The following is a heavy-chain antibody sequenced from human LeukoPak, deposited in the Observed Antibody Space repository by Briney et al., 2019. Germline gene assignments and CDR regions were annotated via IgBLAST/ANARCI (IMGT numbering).Heavy chain of an antibody. CDR1: GFTFSNYN. CDR2: ISSSSTNI. D-gene: IGHD6-19*01. J-gene: IGHJ4*02. CDR3: ARDDTAVAGTELDF. V-gene: IGHV3-21*01. Sequence: SLGLSCAASGFTFSNYNMNWVRQAPGKGLEWVSYISSSSTNIYYTDSVKGRFTISRDNAKNSLYLQMNSLRAEDTAVYYCARDDTAVAGTELDFWGQGTLVTVSS.